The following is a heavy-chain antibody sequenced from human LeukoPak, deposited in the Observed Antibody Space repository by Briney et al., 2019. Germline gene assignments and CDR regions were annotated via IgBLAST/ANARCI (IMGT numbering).Heavy chain of an antibody. V-gene: IGHV3-33*06. CDR3: SKRGAYYFDY. J-gene: IGHJ4*02. CDR1: GFTFSIYG. Sequence: SGGSLRLSCAASGFTFSIYGMHWVRQAPGKGLEWVAVIWEDGTNIHYADSVKGRFTISRDNSKNTLYLQMNSLRAEDTAVYYCSKRGAYYFDYWGQGTLVTVSS. CDR2: IWEDGTNI. D-gene: IGHD1-26*01.